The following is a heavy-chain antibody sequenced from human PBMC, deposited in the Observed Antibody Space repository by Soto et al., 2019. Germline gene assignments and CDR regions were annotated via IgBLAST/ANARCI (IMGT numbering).Heavy chain of an antibody. J-gene: IGHJ4*02. V-gene: IGHV1-24*01. CDR3: ATGLYYDSSGYYYVPGDY. CDR2: FDPEDGET. D-gene: IGHD3-22*01. CDR1: GYTLTELS. Sequence: GASVKVSCKVSGYTLTELSMHWVRQSPVKGLEWMGGFDPEDGETIYAQKFQGRVTMTEDTSTDTAYMELSSLRSEDTAVYYCATGLYYDSSGYYYVPGDYWGQGTLVTVSS.